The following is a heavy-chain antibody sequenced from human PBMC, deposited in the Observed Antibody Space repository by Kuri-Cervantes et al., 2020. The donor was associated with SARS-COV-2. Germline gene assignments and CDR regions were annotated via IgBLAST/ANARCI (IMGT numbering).Heavy chain of an antibody. Sequence: ASVKVSCKAYGYTFTVYYMYWVRQAPGQGLEWMGWINPNSGGTNYAQKFQGWVTMTRDTSISTAYMVLSRLRSDDTAVYYCARERGTGYCSSTSCYGGGYYYYGMDVWGQGTTVTVSS. CDR2: INPNSGGT. D-gene: IGHD2-2*01. CDR1: GYTFTVYY. J-gene: IGHJ6*02. V-gene: IGHV1-2*04. CDR3: ARERGTGYCSSTSCYGGGYYYYGMDV.